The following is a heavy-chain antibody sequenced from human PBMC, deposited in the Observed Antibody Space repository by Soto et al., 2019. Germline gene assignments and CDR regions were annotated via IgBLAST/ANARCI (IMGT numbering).Heavy chain of an antibody. CDR2: ISGSGGST. Sequence: EVQLLESGGGLVQPGGSLRLSCAASGFTFSSYAMSWVRQAPGKGLEWVSAISGSGGSTYYADSVKGRFTISRDNSKNTLYLQTNRLRAADTAVYYCAKLTFKYCSSTSCSPGWDHGTLVTVSS. CDR3: AKLTFKYCSSTSCSPG. J-gene: IGHJ4*01. CDR1: GFTFSSYA. V-gene: IGHV3-23*01. D-gene: IGHD2-2*01.